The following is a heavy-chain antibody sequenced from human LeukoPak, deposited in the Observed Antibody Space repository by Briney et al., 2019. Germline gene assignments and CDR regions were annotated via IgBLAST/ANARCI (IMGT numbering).Heavy chain of an antibody. D-gene: IGHD3-3*01. CDR1: GFTFSSYS. CDR3: ARANTRNVFGVVPIFDY. V-gene: IGHV3-21*01. J-gene: IGHJ4*02. CDR2: ISSSSSYI. Sequence: GGSLRLSCAASGFTFSSYSMNWVRQAPGKGLEWVSSISSSSSYIYYADSVKGRYTISRDNAKNSLYLQMNSLRAEDTAVYYCARANTRNVFGVVPIFDYWGQGTLVTVSS.